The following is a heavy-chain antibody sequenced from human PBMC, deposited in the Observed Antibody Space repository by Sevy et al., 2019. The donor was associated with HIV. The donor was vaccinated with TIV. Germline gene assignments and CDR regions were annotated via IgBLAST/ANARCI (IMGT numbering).Heavy chain of an antibody. CDR1: GFTFSSYS. CDR3: ARVRGRITIFGVVKANWFDP. Sequence: WGSLRLSCAASGFTFSSYSMNWVRQAPGKGLEWVSSISSSSSYIYYADSVKGRFTISRDNAKNSLYLQMNSLRAEDTAVYYCARVRGRITIFGVVKANWFDPWGQGTLVTVSS. D-gene: IGHD3-3*01. J-gene: IGHJ5*02. CDR2: ISSSSSYI. V-gene: IGHV3-21*01.